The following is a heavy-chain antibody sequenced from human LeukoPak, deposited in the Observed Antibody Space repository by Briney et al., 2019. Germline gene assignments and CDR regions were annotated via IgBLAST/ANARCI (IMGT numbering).Heavy chain of an antibody. CDR1: GFTFSSYD. CDR3: ASQDYGFEH. V-gene: IGHV3-48*02. Sequence: QPGGSLRLSCEASGFTFSSYDMRWVRQAPGKGLEWVSYISSTSSIIYYADSVKGRFTISRDNAKNSLYLQMNSLTDEDTAVYYCASQDYGFEHWGQGTLVTVSS. CDR2: ISSTSSII. J-gene: IGHJ4*02. D-gene: IGHD4-17*01.